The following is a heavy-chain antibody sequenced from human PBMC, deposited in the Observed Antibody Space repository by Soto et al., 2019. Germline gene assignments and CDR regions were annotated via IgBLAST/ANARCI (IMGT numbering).Heavy chain of an antibody. D-gene: IGHD6-19*01. CDR2: TYYRSQWYN. V-gene: IGHV6-1*01. Sequence: SQTLSLTCVISGDSVSSNSAAWNWIRQSPSRGLEWLGRTYYRSQWYNDYAVSVKGRIIINPDTSKNQFSLQLSSVTPEDTAVYYCARTVARHYYYKGVDVWGQGTTVTVSS. J-gene: IGHJ6*02. CDR1: GDSVSSNSAA. CDR3: ARTVARHYYYKGVDV.